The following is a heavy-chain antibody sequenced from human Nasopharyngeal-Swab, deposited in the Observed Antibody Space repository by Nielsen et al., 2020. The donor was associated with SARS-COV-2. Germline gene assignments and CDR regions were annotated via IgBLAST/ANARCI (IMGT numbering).Heavy chain of an antibody. J-gene: IGHJ4*02. V-gene: IGHV3-64D*08. CDR2: ISSNGGST. Sequence: GGSLRLSCSASGFTFSSYAMHWVRQAPGKGLEYVSAISSNGGSTYCADSVKGRFTISRDNSKNTLYLQMSSLRAEDTAVYYCVKGPDYDFWSGYYAGIIGYWGQGTLVTVSS. D-gene: IGHD3-3*01. CDR3: VKGPDYDFWSGYYAGIIGY. CDR1: GFTFSSYA.